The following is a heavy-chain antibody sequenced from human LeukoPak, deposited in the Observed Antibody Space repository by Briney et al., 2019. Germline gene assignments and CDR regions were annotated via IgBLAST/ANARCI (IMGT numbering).Heavy chain of an antibody. J-gene: IGHJ4*02. CDR1: GFTFSSYG. CDR2: IWYDGSNK. V-gene: IGHV3-33*01. Sequence: PGGSLRLSCTASGFTFSSYGMHWVRQAPGKGLGWVAVIWYDGSNKYYADSVKGRFTISRDNSKNTLYLQMNSLRAEDTAVYYCARASGGYLMYYFDYWGQGTLVTVSS. CDR3: ARASGGYLMYYFDY. D-gene: IGHD3-22*01.